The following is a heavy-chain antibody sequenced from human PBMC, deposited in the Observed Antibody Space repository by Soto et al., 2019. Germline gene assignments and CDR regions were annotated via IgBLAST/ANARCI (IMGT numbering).Heavy chain of an antibody. CDR2: INPNSGGT. D-gene: IGHD5-12*01. CDR3: ARDQGGYSGYADY. V-gene: IGHV1-2*04. J-gene: IGHJ4*02. CDR1: GYTFTGYY. Sequence: ASVKVSCKASGYTFTGYYMHWVRQAPGQGLEWMGWINPNSGGTNYAQKFQGWVTMTGDTSISTAYMELSRLRSDDTAVYYCARDQGGYSGYADYWGQGTLVTVSS.